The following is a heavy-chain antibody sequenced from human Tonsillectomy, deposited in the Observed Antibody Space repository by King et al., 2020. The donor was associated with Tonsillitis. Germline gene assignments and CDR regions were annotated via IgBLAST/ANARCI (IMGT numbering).Heavy chain of an antibody. D-gene: IGHD2-15*01. CDR3: ARVGYCSGGSCRRRWFDY. CDR1: GGSFSGYY. J-gene: IGHJ4*01. V-gene: IGHV4-34*01. CDR2: INHSGST. Sequence: VQLQQGGAGLLKPSETLSLTCAVYGGSFSGYYWSWIRQPPGKGLEWIGEINHSGSTNYNPSLKSRVTISVDTSKNQFSLKLSSVTAADTAVYYCARVGYCSGGSCRRRWFDYWGQGTLVTVSS.